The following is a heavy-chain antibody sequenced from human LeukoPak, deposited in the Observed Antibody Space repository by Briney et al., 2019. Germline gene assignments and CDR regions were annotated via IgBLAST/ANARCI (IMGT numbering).Heavy chain of an antibody. CDR3: AKSSVGRTGTPA. J-gene: IGHJ5*02. CDR1: EYTFSNYA. CDR2: IDSGGGST. V-gene: IGHV3-23*01. D-gene: IGHD1-1*01. Sequence: GGSLRLSCVASEYTFSNYAMSWVRQAPGKGLEWVSSIDSGGGSTYYADPVKGRFTISRDNSKNTLYLQMNSLRAEDTAVYYCAKSSVGRTGTPAWGQGTLVTVSS.